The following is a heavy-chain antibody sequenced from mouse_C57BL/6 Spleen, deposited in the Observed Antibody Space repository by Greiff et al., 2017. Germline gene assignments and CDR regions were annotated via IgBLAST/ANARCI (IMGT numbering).Heavy chain of an antibody. Sequence: VQLQQSGPVLVKPGASVKMSCKASGYTFTDYYMNWVKQSHGKSLEWIGVINPYNGGTSYNQKFKGKATLTVDKSSSTAYMELNSLTSEDSAVYYCARGTTVVDYWGQGTSVTVSS. CDR3: ARGTTVVDY. CDR1: GYTFTDYY. J-gene: IGHJ4*01. V-gene: IGHV1-19*01. D-gene: IGHD1-1*01. CDR2: INPYNGGT.